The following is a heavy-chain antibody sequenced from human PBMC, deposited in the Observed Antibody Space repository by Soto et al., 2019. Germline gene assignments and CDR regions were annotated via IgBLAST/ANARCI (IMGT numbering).Heavy chain of an antibody. CDR2: INPSGGST. J-gene: IGHJ3*02. CDR3: ARGRGPSTVTDAFDI. V-gene: IGHV1-46*01. Sequence: GASVKVSCKASGYTFTSYYMHWVRQAPGQGLEWMGIINPSGGSTSYAQKFQGRVTMTRDTSTRTVYMELSSLRSEDTAVYYCARGRGPSTVTDAFDIWGQGTMVTVSS. CDR1: GYTFTSYY. D-gene: IGHD4-17*01.